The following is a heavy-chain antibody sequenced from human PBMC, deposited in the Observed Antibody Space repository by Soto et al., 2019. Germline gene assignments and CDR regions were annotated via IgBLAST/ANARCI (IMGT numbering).Heavy chain of an antibody. D-gene: IGHD5-12*01. CDR1: GYTFTTFW. Sequence: PGESLKISCTASGYTFTTFWIGWVRQMPGEGLEWMGIIYPGDSEARYSPSFQGQVTISVDKSITTAYLQWSSLKASDTAMYYCARQEMATRLLDYWGQGTMVTVSS. CDR3: ARQEMATRLLDY. CDR2: IYPGDSEA. V-gene: IGHV5-51*01. J-gene: IGHJ4*02.